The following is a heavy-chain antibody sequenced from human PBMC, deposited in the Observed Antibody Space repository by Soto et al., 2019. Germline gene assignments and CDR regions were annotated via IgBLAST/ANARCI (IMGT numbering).Heavy chain of an antibody. Sequence: QVQLVESGGDLVKPGGSLTLSCAASGFSFSDYDMTWIRQAPGKGLEWLSSISSRGGNIQYAESEKGRFTISRDNGHNSLYMHMNSLRAEDTAMYFCARREHVWLLVDYNWFDPWGQVTLVTVSS. V-gene: IGHV3-11*01. CDR2: ISSRGGNI. J-gene: IGHJ5*02. CDR3: ARREHVWLLVDYNWFDP. D-gene: IGHD3-22*01. CDR1: GFSFSDYD.